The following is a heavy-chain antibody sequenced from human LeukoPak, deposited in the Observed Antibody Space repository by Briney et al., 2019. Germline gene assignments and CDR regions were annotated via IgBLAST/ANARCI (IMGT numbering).Heavy chain of an antibody. CDR3: ATWYYYDSSDYYLADY. D-gene: IGHD3-22*01. Sequence: ASVKVSCKVSGYTLTEFSMHWVRQAPGKGLEWMGGFDPEDGETIYAQELQGRDTMTKDTSTDTAYMELSSLRSEDTAVYYCATWYYYDSSDYYLADYWGQGTLVTVSS. CDR2: FDPEDGET. V-gene: IGHV1-24*01. J-gene: IGHJ4*02. CDR1: GYTLTEFS.